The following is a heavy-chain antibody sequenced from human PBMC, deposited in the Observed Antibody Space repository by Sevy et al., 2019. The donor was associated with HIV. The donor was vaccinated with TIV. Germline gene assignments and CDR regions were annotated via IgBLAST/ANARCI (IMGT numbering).Heavy chain of an antibody. V-gene: IGHV1-58*01. CDR3: AATTDTIFGVVLMNNWFDP. CDR1: AFTFSTSA. J-gene: IGHJ5*02. D-gene: IGHD3-3*01. CDR2: IVVGSGST. Sequence: ASVKVSCKASAFTFSTSAEQWVRQSRGQRLEWIGWIVVGSGSTNYAQRFQGRVTFTRDMSTNTAYLEMSSLRSDDTAVYYCAATTDTIFGVVLMNNWFDPWGQGTLVTVSS.